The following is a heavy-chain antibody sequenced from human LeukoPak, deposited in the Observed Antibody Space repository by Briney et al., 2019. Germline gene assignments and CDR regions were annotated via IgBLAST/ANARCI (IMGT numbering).Heavy chain of an antibody. CDR1: GFTFSGSA. CDR2: ISSSGSTI. J-gene: IGHJ4*02. Sequence: GGSLRLSCAASGFTFSGSALHWVRQAPGKGLEWVSYISSSGSTIYYADSVKGRFTISRDNAKNSLYLQMNSLRAEDTAVYYCARDLFYDSSGYWNYWGQGTLVTVSS. CDR3: ARDLFYDSSGYWNY. D-gene: IGHD3-22*01. V-gene: IGHV3-48*04.